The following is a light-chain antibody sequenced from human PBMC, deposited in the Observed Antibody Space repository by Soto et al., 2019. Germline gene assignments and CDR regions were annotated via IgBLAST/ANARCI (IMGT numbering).Light chain of an antibody. CDR2: GAS. CDR3: QQYGNSPLT. CDR1: QIVATRF. Sequence: EIVLTQSPGTLSLSPGERATLSCRASQIVATRFLAWYQQKPGQAPRLLIYGASSRATGIPDRFSGSGSGTDFTLTISRLGPEDFAVYFCQQYGNSPLTFGGGTKVDIK. V-gene: IGKV3-20*01. J-gene: IGKJ4*01.